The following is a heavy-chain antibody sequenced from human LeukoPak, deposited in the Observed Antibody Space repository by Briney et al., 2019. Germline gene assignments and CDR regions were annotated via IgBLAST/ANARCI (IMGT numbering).Heavy chain of an antibody. CDR2: MNPNRGNT. CDR3: ARGELSWYFDL. V-gene: IGHV1-8*01. J-gene: IGHJ2*01. Sequence: ASVKVSCKASGYTFTSYDINWVRQAPGQGLEWMGWMNPNRGNTDYAQKFQGRVTMTRNTSISTAYMELSSLRSEDTAVYYCARGELSWYFDLWGRGTLVTVSS. CDR1: GYTFTSYD. D-gene: IGHD1-26*01.